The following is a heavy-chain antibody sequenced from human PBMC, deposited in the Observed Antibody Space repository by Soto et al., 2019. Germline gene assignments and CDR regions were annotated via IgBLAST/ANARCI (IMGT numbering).Heavy chain of an antibody. D-gene: IGHD6-13*01. CDR1: GFTFSNAW. V-gene: IGHV3-15*01. Sequence: SCAASGFTFSNAWMSWVRQAPGKGLEWVGRIKSKTDGGTTDYAAPVKGRFTISRDDSKNTLYLQMNSLKTEDTAVYYCTTEPYSTTYNYWGQGTLVTVSS. CDR2: IKSKTDGGTT. CDR3: TTEPYSTTYNY. J-gene: IGHJ4*02.